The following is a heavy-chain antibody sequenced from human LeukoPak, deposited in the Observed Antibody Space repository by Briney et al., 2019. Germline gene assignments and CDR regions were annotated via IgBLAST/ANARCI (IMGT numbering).Heavy chain of an antibody. CDR2: IYYSGST. CDR1: GGSISSYY. J-gene: IGHJ6*02. D-gene: IGHD2-15*01. V-gene: IGHV4-59*12. Sequence: PSETLSLTCTVSGGSISSYYWSWIRQPPGKGLEWIGYIYYSGSTYYNPSLKSRVTISVDTSKNRFSLKLSSVTAADTAVYYCARDCSGGSCYLSSGYYGMDVWGQGTTVTVSS. CDR3: ARDCSGGSCYLSSGYYGMDV.